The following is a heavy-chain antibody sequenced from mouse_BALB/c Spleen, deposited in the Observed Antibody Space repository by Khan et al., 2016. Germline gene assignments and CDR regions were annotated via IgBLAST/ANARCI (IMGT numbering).Heavy chain of an antibody. Sequence: QVQLKQSGTEVVIPGAPVKLSCKASGYTFSSYWMNWVKQRPGRGLEWIGRIDPSDSETHYNQKFKDKATLTVDISSSTAYIQLSSLTSEDSAFYYCARRGYGTWFAYWGQGTLVTVS. CDR3: ARRGYGTWFAY. J-gene: IGHJ3*01. CDR2: IDPSDSET. D-gene: IGHD1-1*01. V-gene: IGHV1-69*01. CDR1: GYTFSSYW.